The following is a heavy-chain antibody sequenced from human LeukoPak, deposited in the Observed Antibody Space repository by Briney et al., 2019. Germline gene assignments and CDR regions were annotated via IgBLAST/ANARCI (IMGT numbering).Heavy chain of an antibody. V-gene: IGHV1-69*05. J-gene: IGHJ6*03. D-gene: IGHD1-1*01. Sequence: AVKVSCKASGRTFTTYAIRWVGPAPGQALEWMGGIIPMFGTAEYAQKFQGRVPIITDQSTSTVYMELSSLRSGDTAVYYCARNPAERLRGASYYYYMDVWGKGTPVTVSS. CDR2: IIPMFGTA. CDR1: GRTFTTYA. CDR3: ARNPAERLRGASYYYYMDV.